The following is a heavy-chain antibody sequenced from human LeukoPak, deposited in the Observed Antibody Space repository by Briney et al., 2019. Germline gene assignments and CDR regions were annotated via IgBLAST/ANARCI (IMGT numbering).Heavy chain of an antibody. CDR2: VIGSGVDT. D-gene: IGHD2-15*01. Sequence: PGGSLRLSCTASGFSFSTYAMNWVRQAPGKGLEWVASVIGSGVDTYHAVSVKGRFTASRDNSKNTLYLQMTSLRAEDTAVYYCAKGAASRCRGALCYPFDCWGQGTLVTVSS. J-gene: IGHJ4*02. CDR1: GFSFSTYA. V-gene: IGHV3-23*01. CDR3: AKGAASRCRGALCYPFDC.